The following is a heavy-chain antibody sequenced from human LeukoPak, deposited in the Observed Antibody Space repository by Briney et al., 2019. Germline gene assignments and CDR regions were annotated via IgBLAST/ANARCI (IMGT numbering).Heavy chain of an antibody. D-gene: IGHD2-15*01. CDR3: ARLDIVVVVAATFDY. CDR1: GYSFTSYW. V-gene: IGHV5-51*01. CDR2: IYPGDSDT. J-gene: IGHJ4*02. Sequence: GESLKISCKGSGYSFTSYWIGWVRQMPGKGLEWMGIIYPGDSDTRYSPSFQGQVTISADKSINTAYLQWSCLKASDTAMYYCARLDIVVVVAATFDYWGQGTLVTVSS.